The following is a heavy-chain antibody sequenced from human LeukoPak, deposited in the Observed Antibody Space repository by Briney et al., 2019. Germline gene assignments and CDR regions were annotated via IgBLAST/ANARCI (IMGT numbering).Heavy chain of an antibody. CDR1: GGSFSGYY. D-gene: IGHD2-2*01. Sequence: SETLSLTCAVYGGSFSGYYWSWIRQPPGKGLEWIGEINHSGSTNYNPSLKSRVTISVDTSKNQFSLKLSSVTAADTAVYYCARGLIVVVPAVMVHYYMDVWGKGTTVTVSS. J-gene: IGHJ6*03. CDR2: INHSGST. V-gene: IGHV4-34*01. CDR3: ARGLIVVVPAVMVHYYMDV.